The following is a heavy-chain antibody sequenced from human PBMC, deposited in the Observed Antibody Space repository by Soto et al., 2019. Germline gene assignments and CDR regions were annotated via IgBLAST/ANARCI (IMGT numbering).Heavy chain of an antibody. CDR2: ISYDGSNK. D-gene: IGHD2-15*01. Sequence: QVQLVESGGGVVQPGRSLRLSCAASGFTFSSYGMHWVRQAPGKGLEWVAVISYDGSNKYYADSVKGRFTISRDNSKNTLYLQMKSLRAGDTAVYYGAKETYSGPLDYWGQGTLVTVSS. CDR1: GFTFSSYG. CDR3: AKETYSGPLDY. J-gene: IGHJ4*02. V-gene: IGHV3-30*18.